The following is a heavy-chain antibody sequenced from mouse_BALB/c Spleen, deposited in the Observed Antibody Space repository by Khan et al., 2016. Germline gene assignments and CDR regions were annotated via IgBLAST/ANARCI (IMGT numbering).Heavy chain of an antibody. Sequence: QVQLQQSGAELARPGASVKLSCKASGYTFTNYWMQWVKQRPGQGLEWIGAIYPGDGDTRYTQKFKAKATLTADESSSTASMQLSSLASEDSAVYYCARSKISGYFDYWGQGTTLTVSS. CDR1: GYTFTNYW. V-gene: IGHV1-87*01. D-gene: IGHD2-4*01. CDR3: ARSKISGYFDY. J-gene: IGHJ2*01. CDR2: IYPGDGDT.